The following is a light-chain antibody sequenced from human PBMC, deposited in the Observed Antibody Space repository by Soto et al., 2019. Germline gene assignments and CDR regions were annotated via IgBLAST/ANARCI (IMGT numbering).Light chain of an antibody. CDR2: EVS. CDR3: SSYTGSSTWV. CDR1: SSDVGRYNY. Sequence: QSALTQPASVSVSPGQSITISCTGTSSDVGRYNYVSWYQQHPGKAPRLMIYEVSNRPSGVSNRFSGSKSGNTASLTISGLPAEDDADYYCSSYTGSSTWVFGGGTKLTVL. J-gene: IGLJ3*02. V-gene: IGLV2-14*01.